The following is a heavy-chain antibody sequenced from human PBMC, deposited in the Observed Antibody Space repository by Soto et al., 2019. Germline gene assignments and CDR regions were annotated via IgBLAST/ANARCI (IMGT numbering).Heavy chain of an antibody. V-gene: IGHV4-34*01. CDR2: INHSGST. CDR3: ARGPMRGYGGTSGGRYYATGV. D-gene: IGHD5-12*01. CDR1: GGSFSGYY. J-gene: IGHJ6*01. Sequence: SETLSLTCAVYGGSFSGYYWSWIRQPPGKGLEWIGEINHSGSTNYNPSLKSRVTISVDTSKNQFSLKLSSVTAADTAVYYCARGPMRGYGGTSGGRYYATGVWGQRTT.